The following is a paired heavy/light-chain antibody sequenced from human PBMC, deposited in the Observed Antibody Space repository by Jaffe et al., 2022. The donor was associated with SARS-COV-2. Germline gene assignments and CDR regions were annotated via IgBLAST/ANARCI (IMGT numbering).Heavy chain of an antibody. D-gene: IGHD2-15*01. Sequence: QVQLQQWGAGLLKPSETLSLNCTVYGGSFSGSYWTWIRQPPGKGLEWIGEINHSGSTNYSPSLRSRVTISVDTSENHFSLKLSSVTAADSAVYYCARVKGTRYCSGRSCYYHYGLDVWGQGTTVTVSS. V-gene: IGHV4-34*01. CDR3: ARVKGTRYCSGRSCYYHYGLDV. J-gene: IGHJ6*02. CDR1: GGSFSGSY. CDR2: INHSGST.
Light chain of an antibody. V-gene: IGKV1-6*01. J-gene: IGKJ1*01. Sequence: AIQMTQSPSSLSASIGDRVTITCRASQGIRNDLAWYQHKPGKAPELLIYAASSLQSGVPSRFSGSGSGTDFTLTISSLQPEDFATYYCLQDYNYPRTFGQGTKVDIK. CDR3: LQDYNYPRT. CDR1: QGIRND. CDR2: AAS.